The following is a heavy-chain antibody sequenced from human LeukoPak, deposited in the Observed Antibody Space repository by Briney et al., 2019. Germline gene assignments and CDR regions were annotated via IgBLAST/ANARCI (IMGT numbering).Heavy chain of an antibody. CDR3: ARRRLVARRSDAFDV. CDR2: IYYSGTT. J-gene: IGHJ3*01. V-gene: IGHV4-59*08. D-gene: IGHD6-6*01. CDR1: GGSISSYC. Sequence: SKTLSLTCAVSGGSISSYCWSWIRQPPGKGLEWIGNIYYSGTTYYNPSLKSRVTISVDTSKNQFSLKLSSVTAADTAVYYCARRRLVARRSDAFDVWGQGTMVSVSS.